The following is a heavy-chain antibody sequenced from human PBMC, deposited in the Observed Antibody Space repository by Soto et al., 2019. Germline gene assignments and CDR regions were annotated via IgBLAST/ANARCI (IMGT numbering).Heavy chain of an antibody. J-gene: IGHJ5*02. Sequence: QVQLVESGGGLVKPGGSLRLSCAASGFTFTDYYISWLRQAPGKGLEWVSHIGSSGVPIHYADSVKTRFTISRDNAKNSLYLQMDSLRVEDTAVYYCARGDGRLDTWGQGTLVTVSS. D-gene: IGHD1-26*01. CDR3: ARGDGRLDT. V-gene: IGHV3-11*01. CDR1: GFTFTDYY. CDR2: IGSSGVPI.